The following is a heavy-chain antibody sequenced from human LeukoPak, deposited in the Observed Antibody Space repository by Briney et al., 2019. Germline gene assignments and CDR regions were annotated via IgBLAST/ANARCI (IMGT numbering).Heavy chain of an antibody. CDR3: ARGEWELLMVIGYY. J-gene: IGHJ4*02. CDR2: INSDGSRT. Sequence: GGSLRLSCAASGFTFSSYWMHWVRQAPGKGLVWVSRINSDGSRTSYADSVKDRFTISRDNAKNTLYLQMNSLRAEDTAVYYCARGEWELLMVIGYYWGQGTLVTVSS. CDR1: GFTFSSYW. D-gene: IGHD1-26*01. V-gene: IGHV3-74*01.